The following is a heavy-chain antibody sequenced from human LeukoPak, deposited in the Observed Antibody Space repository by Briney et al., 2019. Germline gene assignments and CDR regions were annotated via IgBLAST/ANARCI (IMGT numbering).Heavy chain of an antibody. Sequence: PGGSLRLSCAASGFTFSSYGMHWVRQAPGKGLEWVAFIQSDRSIIQYADSGKGRFTISRDNSKNILYLEMNSLRVEDTAVFYCAIDFWSGHDYWGQGTLVTVSS. J-gene: IGHJ4*02. V-gene: IGHV3-30*02. CDR3: AIDFWSGHDY. CDR2: IQSDRSII. CDR1: GFTFSSYG. D-gene: IGHD3-3*01.